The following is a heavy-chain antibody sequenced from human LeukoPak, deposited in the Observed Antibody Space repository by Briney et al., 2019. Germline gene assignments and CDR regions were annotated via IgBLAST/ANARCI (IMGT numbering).Heavy chain of an antibody. J-gene: IGHJ6*02. CDR2: ITDSDSGT. D-gene: IGHD6-13*01. CDR1: GFTFHSYA. Sequence: AGGSLRLSCAASGFTFHSYAMSWVRQAPGKGLEWVSGITDSDSGTYYADSVKGRFTISRDNSKNTLYLQMNSLRAEDTAVYYCAKAYGYSSSWTSNYYFYGLDVWGQGTTVTVSS. CDR3: AKAYGYSSSWTSNYYFYGLDV. V-gene: IGHV3-23*01.